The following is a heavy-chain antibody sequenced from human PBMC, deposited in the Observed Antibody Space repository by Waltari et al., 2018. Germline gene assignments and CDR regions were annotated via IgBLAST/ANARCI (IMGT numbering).Heavy chain of an antibody. Sequence: QVQLQESGPGLVKPSETLSITCAVSGYSISIGYYWGWTRQPPGKGLEWIGSIYHSGSTYYNPSLKSRVTISVDTSKNQFSLKLSSVTAADTAVYYCARILGYCSGGSCYSGWFDPWGQGTLVTVSS. J-gene: IGHJ5*02. CDR1: GYSISIGYY. CDR2: IYHSGST. D-gene: IGHD2-15*01. CDR3: ARILGYCSGGSCYSGWFDP. V-gene: IGHV4-38-2*01.